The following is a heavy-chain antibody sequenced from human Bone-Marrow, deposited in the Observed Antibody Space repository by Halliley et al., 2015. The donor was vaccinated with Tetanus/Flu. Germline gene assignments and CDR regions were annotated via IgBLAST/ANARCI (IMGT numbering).Heavy chain of an antibody. CDR3: AKVPYYYDGSGYYV. D-gene: IGHD3-22*01. V-gene: IGHV3-30*18. CDR2: ISDDGSNK. J-gene: IGHJ6*02. Sequence: AYISDDGSNKDYADSVKGRFPISRDNSRSTLYLQMNSLRPEDTAVYYCAKVPYYYDGSGYYVWGQGTTVTVSS.